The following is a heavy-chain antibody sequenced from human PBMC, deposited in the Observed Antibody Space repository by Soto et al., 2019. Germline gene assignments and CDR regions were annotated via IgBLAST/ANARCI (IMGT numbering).Heavy chain of an antibody. CDR2: IDASGST. CDR3: ARGGHDFWSGPFDY. V-gene: IGHV4-4*07. J-gene: IGHJ4*02. Sequence: ETLSLTCTVSDGSISTYYCNWIRQPAGKGLEWIGRIDASGSTDYDPSLKSRVTMSVDTSKNQFSLRLSSVTAADTAVYYCARGGHDFWSGPFDYWGQGAQVTVSS. D-gene: IGHD3-3*01. CDR1: DGSISTYY.